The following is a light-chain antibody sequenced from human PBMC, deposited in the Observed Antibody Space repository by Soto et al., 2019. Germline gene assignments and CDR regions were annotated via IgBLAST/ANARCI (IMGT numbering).Light chain of an antibody. J-gene: IGKJ4*01. V-gene: IGKV1-5*03. CDR1: QSISSW. CDR3: QQYNSSLT. Sequence: DIQMTQSPSTLSASVGDRVTITCRASQSISSWLAWYQQKPGKAPKLLIYKASSLESGVPSRFSGSGSGTEFTLTISSLQPDDFATYSCQQYNSSLTFGGGTKVEIK. CDR2: KAS.